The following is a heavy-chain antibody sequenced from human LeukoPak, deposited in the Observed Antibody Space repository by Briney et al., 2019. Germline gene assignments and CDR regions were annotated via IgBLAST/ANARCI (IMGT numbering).Heavy chain of an antibody. Sequence: GGSLRLSCAASGFTFSSYSMNWVRQAPGKGLEWVSSISSSSSYIYYADSVKGRFTISRDNAKNSLYLQMNSLRAEDTAVYYCAKDLGVTMIVVFDYWGQGTLVTVSS. V-gene: IGHV3-21*01. D-gene: IGHD3-22*01. CDR1: GFTFSSYS. CDR2: ISSSSSYI. J-gene: IGHJ4*02. CDR3: AKDLGVTMIVVFDY.